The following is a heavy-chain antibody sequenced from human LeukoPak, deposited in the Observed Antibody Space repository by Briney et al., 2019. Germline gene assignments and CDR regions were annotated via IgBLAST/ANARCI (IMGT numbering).Heavy chain of an antibody. Sequence: PSETLSLTCTVSGYSINSGYYWGRIRQPPGKGLEWIGSIYHSGSTYYNPSLKSRVTISVDTSKNQFSLKLSSVTAADTAVYYCARVLKGRAPFDYWGQGTLVTVSS. V-gene: IGHV4-38-2*02. CDR2: IYHSGST. CDR3: ARVLKGRAPFDY. CDR1: GYSINSGYY. J-gene: IGHJ4*02.